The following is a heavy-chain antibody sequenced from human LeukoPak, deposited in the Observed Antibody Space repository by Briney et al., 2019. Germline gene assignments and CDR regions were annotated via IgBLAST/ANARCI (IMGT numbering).Heavy chain of an antibody. CDR1: GFPFSNAW. J-gene: IGHJ4*02. CDR2: IKSKTEGGTT. D-gene: IGHD4-17*01. CDR3: NTDSTVSDY. V-gene: IGHV3-15*01. Sequence: GGSLRPSCAASGFPFSNAWLSWARQAPGKGLEWVGRIKSKTEGGTTDYAAPVNGRFTISRDDSKNTLYLQMNSLKTEDTAVYYYNTDSTVSDYWGQGTLVTVSS.